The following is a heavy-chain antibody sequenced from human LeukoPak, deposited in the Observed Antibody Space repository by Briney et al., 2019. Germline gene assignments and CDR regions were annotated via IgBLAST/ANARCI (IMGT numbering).Heavy chain of an antibody. J-gene: IGHJ6*04. CDR1: GFPFSSYE. CDR2: INSSGSTI. Sequence: GGSLRLSFAASGFPFSSYEMNWVRPAPGKGLGWVSYINSSGSTIYYTDSVKGRFTISRDNAKNSLYLKMNSLRAEDTAVYYCARDRWFGELYPRFYYYYGMDVWGKGTTVTVSS. V-gene: IGHV3-48*03. CDR3: ARDRWFGELYPRFYYYYGMDV. D-gene: IGHD3-10*01.